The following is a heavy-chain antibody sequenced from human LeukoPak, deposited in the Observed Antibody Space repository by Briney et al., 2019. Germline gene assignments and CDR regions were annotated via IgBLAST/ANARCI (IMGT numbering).Heavy chain of an antibody. CDR2: IKTDGSTT. J-gene: IGHJ4*02. CDR3: ARGNQQLPRSTPDY. Sequence: GGSLRLSCAVSGFTFSSSWMHWVRQAPGKGLVWVSHIKTDGSTTAYADSVKGRFTISRDNAKNTLYLQMDSLRAEDTGVYYCARGNQQLPRSTPDYWAREPWSPSPQ. D-gene: IGHD2-2*01. CDR1: GFTFSSSW. V-gene: IGHV3-74*01.